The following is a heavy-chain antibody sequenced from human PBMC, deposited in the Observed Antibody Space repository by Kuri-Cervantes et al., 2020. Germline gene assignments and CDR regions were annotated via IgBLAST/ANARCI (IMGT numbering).Heavy chain of an antibody. V-gene: IGHV1-46*01. Sequence: ASVKVSCKASGYTFTSYYLHWVRQAPGQGLEWMGIINPSDAKTSYAQKLQGRVTMTTDTSTSTAYMELRSLRSNDTAVYYCARWTTGNWFDPWGRGTLVTVSS. D-gene: IGHD1-14*01. J-gene: IGHJ5*02. CDR1: GYTFTSYY. CDR3: ARWTTGNWFDP. CDR2: INPSDAKT.